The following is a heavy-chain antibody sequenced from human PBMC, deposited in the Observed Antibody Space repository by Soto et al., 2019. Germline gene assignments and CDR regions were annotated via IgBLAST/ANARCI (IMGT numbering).Heavy chain of an antibody. V-gene: IGHV1-58*01. D-gene: IGHD6-13*01. J-gene: IGHJ3*02. Sequence: SVKVSCKASGFTFTSSAVQWVRQARGQRLEWIGWIVVGSGNTNYAQKFQERVTITRDMSTSTAYMELSSLRSEDTAVYYCAAVSQGIAAAGPAYAFDIWGQGTMVTVSS. CDR3: AAVSQGIAAAGPAYAFDI. CDR1: GFTFTSSA. CDR2: IVVGSGNT.